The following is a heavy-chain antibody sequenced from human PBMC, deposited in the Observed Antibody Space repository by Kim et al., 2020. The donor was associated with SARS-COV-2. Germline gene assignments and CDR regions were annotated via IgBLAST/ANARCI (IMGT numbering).Heavy chain of an antibody. CDR2: ILYDGTNK. CDR1: GFTFSNHA. Sequence: GGSLRLSCTASGFTFSNHAMHWVRQAPGKGPEWVAVILYDGTNKYYVDSVKGRFTISRDNSKNTVYLQMNFLRGEDTAIYYCARDVRDYGDEYFDYWGQGTLVTVSS. D-gene: IGHD4-17*01. J-gene: IGHJ4*02. V-gene: IGHV3-30*04. CDR3: ARDVRDYGDEYFDY.